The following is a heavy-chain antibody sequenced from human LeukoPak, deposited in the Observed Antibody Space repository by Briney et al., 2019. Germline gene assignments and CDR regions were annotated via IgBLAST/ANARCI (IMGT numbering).Heavy chain of an antibody. Sequence: SVKVSCKASGGTFSSYAISWVRQAPGQGLEWMGRIIPILGIANYAQKFQGRVTITADKSTSTAYMELSSLRSEDTAVYYCARVGEMPTISDAFDIWGQGTMVTVSS. CDR3: ARVGEMPTISDAFDI. CDR1: GGTFSSYA. CDR2: IIPILGIA. D-gene: IGHD5-24*01. V-gene: IGHV1-69*04. J-gene: IGHJ3*02.